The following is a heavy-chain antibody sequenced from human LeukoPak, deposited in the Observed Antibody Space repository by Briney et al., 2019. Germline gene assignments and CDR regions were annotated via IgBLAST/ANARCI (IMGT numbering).Heavy chain of an antibody. CDR2: MYSSGST. CDR3: ARRAGAYSHPYDY. Sequence: SETLSLTCTVSGGSINSYYSSWIRQSAEKGLEWIGHMYSSGSTHYNPSLKSRVTMSVDTSKKQFSLKLSSATAADTAGYYCARRAGAYSHPYDYWGQGTLVTVSS. CDR1: GGSINSYY. D-gene: IGHD4/OR15-4a*01. V-gene: IGHV4-4*07. J-gene: IGHJ4*02.